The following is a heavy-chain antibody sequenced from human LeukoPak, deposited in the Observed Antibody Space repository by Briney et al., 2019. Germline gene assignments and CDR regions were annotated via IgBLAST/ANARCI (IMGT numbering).Heavy chain of an antibody. Sequence: GGSLRLSCVASGFTFSNYGMHWVRQAPGKGLEWVAVIWYDGGNKYYADSVRGRFTISRDNSKNTLYLQMNSLRAEDTAVYYCALDYYDSSGSYRGGYYFDYWGQGTLVTVSS. CDR1: GFTFSNYG. J-gene: IGHJ4*02. D-gene: IGHD3-22*01. V-gene: IGHV3-33*01. CDR3: ALDYYDSSGSYRGGYYFDY. CDR2: IWYDGGNK.